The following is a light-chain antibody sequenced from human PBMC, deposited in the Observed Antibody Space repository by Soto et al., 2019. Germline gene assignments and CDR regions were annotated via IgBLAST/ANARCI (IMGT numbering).Light chain of an antibody. CDR2: DSN. Sequence: QSVLTQPPSVSAATGQKVTISCSGTSSNIGNNYVSWYQQFPGTAPKLLIYDSNSRPSGIPDRFSASKSGTSATLGVTGLQTGDEAEYYCGTWDNSLHSWVFGGGTKVTVL. J-gene: IGLJ3*02. CDR1: SSNIGNNY. CDR3: GTWDNSLHSWV. V-gene: IGLV1-51*01.